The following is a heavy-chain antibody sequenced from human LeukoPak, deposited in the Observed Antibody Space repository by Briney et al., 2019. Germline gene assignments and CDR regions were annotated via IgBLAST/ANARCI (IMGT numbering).Heavy chain of an antibody. D-gene: IGHD1-1*01. CDR2: IRYDGSIK. Sequence: QPGGSLRLSCAASGFTFCSYGMHWVRQAPGKGLEWVAFIRYDGSIKYYADSVKGRFTISRDSSTNTLYLQMSSLRTEDTAVYYCAREGGTLSTSPTLDYWGQGTLVTVSS. J-gene: IGHJ4*02. V-gene: IGHV3-30*02. CDR1: GFTFCSYG. CDR3: AREGGTLSTSPTLDY.